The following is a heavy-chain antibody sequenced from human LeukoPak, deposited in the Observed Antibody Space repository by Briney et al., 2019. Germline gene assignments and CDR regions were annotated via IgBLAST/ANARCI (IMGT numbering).Heavy chain of an antibody. Sequence: GASVKVSCKASGYTFTGYYMHWVRQAPGQGLEWMGGIIPIFGTANYAQKFQGRVTITADESTSTAYMELSSLRSEDTAVYYCARDRGTTTAWFDPWGQGTLVTVSS. CDR2: IIPIFGTA. D-gene: IGHD4-11*01. J-gene: IGHJ5*02. V-gene: IGHV1-69*13. CDR3: ARDRGTTTAWFDP. CDR1: GYTFTGYY.